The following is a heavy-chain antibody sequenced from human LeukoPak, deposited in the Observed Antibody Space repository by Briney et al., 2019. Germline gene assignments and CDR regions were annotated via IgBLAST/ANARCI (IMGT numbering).Heavy chain of an antibody. CDR1: GYIFSNYA. Sequence: ASVKVSCKASGYIFSNYAMNWVRQAPGQGPEWMAWINTNTGTPTYARAFTGRFVFSLDISVNTAYLQISSLKAEDTAVYYCARSKDTAMVFDYWGQGTLVTVSS. CDR3: ARSKDTAMVFDY. V-gene: IGHV7-4-1*02. D-gene: IGHD5-18*01. CDR2: INTNTGTP. J-gene: IGHJ4*02.